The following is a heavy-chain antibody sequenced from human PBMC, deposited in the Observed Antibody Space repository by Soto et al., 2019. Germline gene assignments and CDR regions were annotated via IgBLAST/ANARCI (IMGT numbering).Heavy chain of an antibody. CDR1: GGSFGDFS. CDR2: IIYSGST. D-gene: IGHD4-17*01. Sequence: SETLSLTCAVYGGSFGDFSWSWIRQPPGKGLEWIGEIIYSGSTNYNPSLKSRVTISVDTSKNQFSLKLNSVTAADTAVYYCARGYGNWFDPWGQGTQVTVSS. J-gene: IGHJ5*02. V-gene: IGHV4-34*01. CDR3: ARGYGNWFDP.